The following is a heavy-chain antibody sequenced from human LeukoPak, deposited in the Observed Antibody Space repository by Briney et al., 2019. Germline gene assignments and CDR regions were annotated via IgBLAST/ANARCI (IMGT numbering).Heavy chain of an antibody. Sequence: ASVKVSCKASGYTFTSYDINWVRQATGQGLEWMGWMNPNSGNTGYAQKFQGRVTMTRNTSISTAYMELSSLRSEDTAVSYCATRSSWYLYPTVWGKGTTVTISS. CDR1: GYTFTSYD. CDR3: ATRSSWYLYPTV. CDR2: MNPNSGNT. J-gene: IGHJ6*04. V-gene: IGHV1-8*01. D-gene: IGHD6-13*01.